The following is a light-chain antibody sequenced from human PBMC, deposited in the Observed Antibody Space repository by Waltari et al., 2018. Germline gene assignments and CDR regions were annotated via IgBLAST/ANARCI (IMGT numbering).Light chain of an antibody. CDR3: CSYGGTYAWV. V-gene: IGLV2-11*01. CDR2: DVS. J-gene: IGLJ3*02. CDR1: SSDVGGYNY. Sequence: QSALTQPRSVSGSPGQSVTISCTGTSSDVGGYNYVSWYQQHPGKAPKLMIYDVSKRPAGVPERCSGSKSGNTASLTISGLQAEDEADYYCCSYGGTYAWVFGGGTKLTVL.